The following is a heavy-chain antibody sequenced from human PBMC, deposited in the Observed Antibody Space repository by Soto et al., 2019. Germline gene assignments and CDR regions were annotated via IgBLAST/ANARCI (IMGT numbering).Heavy chain of an antibody. CDR3: ASGDVQGY. V-gene: IGHV3-30-3*01. D-gene: IGHD1-1*01. Sequence: GGSLRLSCAASGFTFSSYAMHWVRQAPGKGLEWVAVISYDGSNKYYADSVKGRFTISRDNSKNTLYLQMNSLRAEDTAVYYCASGDVQGYWGQGTLVTVSS. CDR1: GFTFSSYA. J-gene: IGHJ4*02. CDR2: ISYDGSNK.